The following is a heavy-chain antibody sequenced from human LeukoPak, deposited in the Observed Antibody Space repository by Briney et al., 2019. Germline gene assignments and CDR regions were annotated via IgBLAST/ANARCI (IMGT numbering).Heavy chain of an antibody. CDR2: IIPIFGTA. J-gene: IGHJ4*02. CDR1: GGTFSSYA. V-gene: IGHV1-69*13. CDR3: ARGAAKSPNYFDY. Sequence: GASVKVSCKASGGTFSSYAISWVRQAPGQGLEWMGGIIPIFGTANYAQKFQGRVTITADESTSTVYMELSSLRSEDTAVYYCARGAAKSPNYFDYWGQGTLVTVSS. D-gene: IGHD6-25*01.